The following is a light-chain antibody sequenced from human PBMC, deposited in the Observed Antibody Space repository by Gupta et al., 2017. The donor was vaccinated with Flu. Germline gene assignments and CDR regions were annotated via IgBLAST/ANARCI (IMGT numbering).Light chain of an antibody. CDR3: QMRSNWPPYT. CDR2: DAS. V-gene: IGKV3-11*01. J-gene: IGKJ2*01. CDR1: QSVGTY. Sequence: EIVLTQSPATLSLSPGERATLSCRASQSVGTYLAWYQQKPGQTPRLLIYDASNRATGIPARFSGSGYGTDXPLTISXREQEDFAGYYCQMRSNWPPYTFGXGTTLEI.